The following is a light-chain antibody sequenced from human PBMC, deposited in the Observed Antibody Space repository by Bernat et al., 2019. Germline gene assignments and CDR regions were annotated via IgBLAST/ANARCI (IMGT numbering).Light chain of an antibody. CDR3: CSYAGRSTSDVV. Sequence: QSALTQPASVSGSPGQSITISCTGTSSDVGSYNLVSWYQQHPGKAPKLMIYEVSKRPSGVSNRFSGYKSGNTASLTISGLQAEDEADYYCCSYAGRSTSDVVCGGGTKLTVL. CDR1: SSDVGSYNL. CDR2: EVS. V-gene: IGLV2-23*02. J-gene: IGLJ2*01.